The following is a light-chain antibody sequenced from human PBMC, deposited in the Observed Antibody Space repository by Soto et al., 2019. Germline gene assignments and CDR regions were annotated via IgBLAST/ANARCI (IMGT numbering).Light chain of an antibody. Sequence: QSVLTQPASVSGSPGQSITISCTGTSSDVGGYNYVSWYQLHPGKAPKLMIYEVSNRPSGVSNRFSGSKSGNTASLTISGLQAEDEADYYRSSYTSSSTLEVFGTGTKLTVL. V-gene: IGLV2-14*01. J-gene: IGLJ1*01. CDR3: SSYTSSSTLEV. CDR1: SSDVGGYNY. CDR2: EVS.